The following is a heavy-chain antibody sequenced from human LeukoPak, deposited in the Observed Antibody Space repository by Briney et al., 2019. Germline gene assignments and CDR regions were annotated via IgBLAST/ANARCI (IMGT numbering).Heavy chain of an antibody. D-gene: IGHD3-22*01. J-gene: IGHJ5*02. CDR2: INHSGST. CDR3: ARHPYYYDSSGRYNWFDP. V-gene: IGHV4-34*01. CDR1: GGSFSCYY. Sequence: SETLSLTCAVYGGSFSCYYWSWIRQPPGKGLEWIGEINHSGSTNYNPSLKSRVTISVDTSKNQFSLKLSSVTAADTAVYYCARHPYYYDSSGRYNWFDPWGQGTLVTVSS.